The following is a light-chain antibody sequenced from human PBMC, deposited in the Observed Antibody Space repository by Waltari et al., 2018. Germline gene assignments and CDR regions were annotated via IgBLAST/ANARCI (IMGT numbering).Light chain of an antibody. J-gene: IGKJ1*01. V-gene: IGKV1-5*03. CDR3: QQYDTYPWT. Sequence: TCRASKNIKNGLTWYQQKPGKAPNLLIYKASSLQSGVPSRFSGSGSGTEFALTINSLQPDDFATYYCQQYDTYPWTFGHGTKVEIK. CDR1: KNIKNG. CDR2: KAS.